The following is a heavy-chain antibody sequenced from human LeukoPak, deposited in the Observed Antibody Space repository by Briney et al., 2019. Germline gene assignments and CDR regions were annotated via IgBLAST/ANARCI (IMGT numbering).Heavy chain of an antibody. CDR1: GGSISGSY. Sequence: SETLSLTCTVSGGSISGSYWSWIRQPPGKGLEFIGYIYTSGSTNYNPSLKSRVAVSVDTSKNQFSLKLSSVTAADTAVYYCARTGGDWYYYYMDVWGKGTTVTVSS. D-gene: IGHD2-21*02. J-gene: IGHJ6*03. CDR2: IYTSGST. CDR3: ARTGGDWYYYYMDV. V-gene: IGHV4-4*09.